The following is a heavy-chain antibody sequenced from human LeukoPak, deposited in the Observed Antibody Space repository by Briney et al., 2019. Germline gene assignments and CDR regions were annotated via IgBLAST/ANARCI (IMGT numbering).Heavy chain of an antibody. CDR3: ERPDRFSITMIVGHYGMDV. D-gene: IGHD3-22*01. J-gene: IGHJ6*02. Sequence: GGSLRLSCAASGFTFSGSAMHWVRQASGKGLEWVGRIRSKANSYATAYAASVKGRFTISRDDSKNTAYLQMNSLRAEDTAVYYCERPDRFSITMIVGHYGMDVWGQGTTVTVSS. CDR2: IRSKANSYAT. CDR1: GFTFSGSA. V-gene: IGHV3-73*01.